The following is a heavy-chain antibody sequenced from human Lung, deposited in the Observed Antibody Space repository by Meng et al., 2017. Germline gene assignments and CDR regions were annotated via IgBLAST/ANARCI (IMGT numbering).Heavy chain of an antibody. CDR1: GGSISSSSYY. CDR2: IYYIGST. J-gene: IGHJ3*02. V-gene: IGHV4-39*07. CDR3: AGSDGYNRDDAFDI. D-gene: IGHD5-24*01. Sequence: SETLSLTCTVPGGSISSSSYYWGWIRQPPGKGLEWIGSIYYIGSTYYNPSLTSRVTISVDTSRNRFSQKLSSVTAADTAVYYCAGSDGYNRDDAFDIWGQETMVTVSS.